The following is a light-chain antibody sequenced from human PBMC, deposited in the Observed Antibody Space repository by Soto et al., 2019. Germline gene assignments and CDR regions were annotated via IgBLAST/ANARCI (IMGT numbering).Light chain of an antibody. CDR2: EVS. Sequence: QSVLTQPASVSGSPGQSITISYTGTSSDVGGYNFVSWYQQHPGTAPKLMIYEVSNRPSGVSNRFSGSKSGNTASLTISGLQAEDEADYYCSSYTSSSIYVFGTGTKVTVL. J-gene: IGLJ1*01. CDR1: SSDVGGYNF. V-gene: IGLV2-14*01. CDR3: SSYTSSSIYV.